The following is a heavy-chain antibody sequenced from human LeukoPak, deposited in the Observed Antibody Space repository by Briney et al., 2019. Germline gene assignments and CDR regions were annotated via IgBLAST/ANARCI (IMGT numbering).Heavy chain of an antibody. CDR2: IYPDDSDT. CDR1: YSFNTYW. D-gene: IGHD6-13*01. CDR3: ARLLGGAAEGPFDY. V-gene: IGHV5-51*01. Sequence: GESLKISCKGYSFNTYWIAWVRQMPGKGLELMGLIYPDDSDTRYSPSFQGQVTISADKSITTACLQWTNLKASDTAMYYCARLLGGAAEGPFDYWGQGTLVTVSS. J-gene: IGHJ4*02.